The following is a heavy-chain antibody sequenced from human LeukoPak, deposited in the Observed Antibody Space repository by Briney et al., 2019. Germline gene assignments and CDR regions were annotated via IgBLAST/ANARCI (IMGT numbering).Heavy chain of an antibody. CDR3: AKELYIAVAGTAPLDY. CDR1: GFTFSSYA. V-gene: IGHV3-23*01. CDR2: ISGSGGST. D-gene: IGHD6-19*01. Sequence: GGSLRLSCAASGFTFSSYAMSWVRQAPGKGLEWVSAISGSGGSTYYADSVKGRFTISRDNSKNTLYLQMNSLRAEDTAVYYCAKELYIAVAGTAPLDYWGQGTLVTVSS. J-gene: IGHJ4*02.